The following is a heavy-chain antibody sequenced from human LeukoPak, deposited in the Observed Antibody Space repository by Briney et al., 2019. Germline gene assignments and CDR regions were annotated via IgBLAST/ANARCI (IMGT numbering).Heavy chain of an antibody. Sequence: GASVKVSCKASGYTFTSYAMNWVRQAPGQGLEWMGWINTNTGNPTYAQGFTGRFVFSLDTSVSTAYLQISSLKAEDTAVYYCARDHYHKIHSVMVTAPDYWGQGTLVIVSS. V-gene: IGHV7-4-1*02. D-gene: IGHD2-21*02. CDR2: INTNTGNP. CDR3: ARDHYHKIHSVMVTAPDY. J-gene: IGHJ4*02. CDR1: GYTFTSYA.